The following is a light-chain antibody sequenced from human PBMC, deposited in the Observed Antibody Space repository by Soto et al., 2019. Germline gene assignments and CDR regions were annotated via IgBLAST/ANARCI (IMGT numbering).Light chain of an antibody. CDR2: EVS. V-gene: IGLV2-14*01. Sequence: QSALTQPASVSGSPGQSITISCTGTSSDVGGYKYVSWYQQHPGKAPKLMIYEVSNRPSGVSNRFSGSKSGNTASLTISGLQAEDEADYYCSSYTISPLEVFGGGTQLTVL. CDR3: SSYTISPLEV. J-gene: IGLJ2*01. CDR1: SSDVGGYKY.